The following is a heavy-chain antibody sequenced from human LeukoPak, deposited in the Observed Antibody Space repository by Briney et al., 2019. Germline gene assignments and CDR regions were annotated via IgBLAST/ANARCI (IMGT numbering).Heavy chain of an antibody. CDR3: ARRLTQYDCFDP. CDR2: TYYRSTWYN. CDR1: GDSVSSNSVT. V-gene: IGHV6-1*01. D-gene: IGHD2-2*01. Sequence: SQTLSLTCAISGDSVSSNSVTWNWIRQSPSRGLEWLGRTYYRSTWYNDYAVSVRGRITVNPDTSKNQFSLHLSSVTPEDTAVYYCARRLTQYDCFDPWGQGILVTVSS. J-gene: IGHJ5*02.